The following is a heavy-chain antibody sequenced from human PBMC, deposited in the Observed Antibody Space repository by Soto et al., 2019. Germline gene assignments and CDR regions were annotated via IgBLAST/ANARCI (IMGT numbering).Heavy chain of an antibody. CDR1: GFTFSGYA. J-gene: IGHJ4*02. D-gene: IGHD2-2*01. V-gene: IGHV3-23*01. CDR3: AKDQFGSTFCRQSARVASFDY. Sequence: GGSLRLSCAASGFTFSGYAMSWVRQAPGKGLEWVSAISGSGDNTYYADSVKGRFTIFRDNSKNTLYLEMNGLRAEDTAVNYCAKDQFGSTFCRQSARVASFDYWGQGTLVTVSS. CDR2: ISGSGDNT.